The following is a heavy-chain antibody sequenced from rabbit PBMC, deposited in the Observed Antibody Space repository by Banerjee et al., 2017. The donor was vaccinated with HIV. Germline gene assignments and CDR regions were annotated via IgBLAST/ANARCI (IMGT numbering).Heavy chain of an antibody. Sequence: QEQLVESGGGLVQPEGSLTLTCTASGFSFSSSYYMYWVRQAPGKGLEWIGCIYTGSGSTYYASWAKGRFTISKTSSTTVTLQMTSLTVADTATYFCARAPDANYVGYGYLRLDLWGQGTLVTVS. D-gene: IGHD6-1*01. J-gene: IGHJ3*01. CDR1: GFSFSSSYY. CDR2: IYTGSGST. V-gene: IGHV1S45*01. CDR3: ARAPDANYVGYGYLRLDL.